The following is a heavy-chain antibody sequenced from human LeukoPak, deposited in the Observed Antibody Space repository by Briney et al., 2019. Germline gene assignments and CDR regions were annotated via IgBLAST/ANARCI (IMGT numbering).Heavy chain of an antibody. D-gene: IGHD1-26*01. V-gene: IGHV3-11*01. CDR3: ARDLTAREPFDY. CDR2: ISSGGSTI. Sequence: GGSLRLSCAAYGFSLSGYWMSWIRQAPGKGLEWVSYISSGGSTIYYADSVKGRFTISRDNAKNSLYLQMNSLRAEDTAVYYCARDLTAREPFDYWGQGTLVTVSS. CDR1: GFSLSGYW. J-gene: IGHJ4*02.